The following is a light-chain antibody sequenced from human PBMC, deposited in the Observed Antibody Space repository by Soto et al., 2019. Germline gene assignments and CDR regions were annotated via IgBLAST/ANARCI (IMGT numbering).Light chain of an antibody. CDR3: QQYSNWPLWT. J-gene: IGKJ1*01. V-gene: IGKV3-15*01. Sequence: EIVMTQSPATLSVSPGERATLSCRASQSVSSNLAWYQQKPGQAPRLLIYGASTRGTGIPARFSGSGSGTEFTLTISSLQPEDFAVYYCQQYSNWPLWTFGQGTKVEIK. CDR2: GAS. CDR1: QSVSSN.